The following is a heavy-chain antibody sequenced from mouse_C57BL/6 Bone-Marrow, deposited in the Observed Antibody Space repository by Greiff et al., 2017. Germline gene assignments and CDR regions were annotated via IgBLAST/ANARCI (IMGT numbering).Heavy chain of an antibody. V-gene: IGHV2-5*01. CDR1: GFSLTSYG. CDR2: IWRGGST. J-gene: IGHJ1*03. D-gene: IGHD1-1*01. CDR3: ALYYYGSSYWYFDV. Sequence: QVQLKESGPGLVQPSQSLSITCTVSGFSLTSYGVHWVRQSPGKGLEWLGVIWRGGSTDYNAAFMSRLSITKDNSKSQVFFKMNSLQADDTAIYYCALYYYGSSYWYFDVWGTGTTVTVSS.